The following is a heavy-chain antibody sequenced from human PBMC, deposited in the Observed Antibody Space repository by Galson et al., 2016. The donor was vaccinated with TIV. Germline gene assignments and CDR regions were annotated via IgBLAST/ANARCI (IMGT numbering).Heavy chain of an antibody. D-gene: IGHD2-15*01. CDR3: AREMTYCSGRSWSLFGY. J-gene: IGHJ4*02. CDR2: INTNGGGT. V-gene: IGHV1-2*02. CDR1: GYTFTDYY. Sequence: SVKVSCKASGYTFTDYYIHWVGQAPGQGLEWMGSINTNGGGTNYAQTFQGRVTMTRDTSVSTAYMELRTLRSDDTALYYCAREMTYCSGRSWSLFGYWGQGTLVTVSS.